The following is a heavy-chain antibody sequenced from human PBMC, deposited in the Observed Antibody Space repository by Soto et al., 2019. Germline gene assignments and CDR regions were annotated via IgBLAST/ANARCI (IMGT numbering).Heavy chain of an antibody. Sequence: ASVKVSCKASGYTFTGFYMHWVRQAPGLGLEWMGWINPNNGGTNYVQKFQDRVTMTRDTSITTAYMELSGLRSDDTAVYYCARDPGPYGGYSYWGQGTLVTVSS. J-gene: IGHJ4*02. V-gene: IGHV1-2*02. CDR1: GYTFTGFY. CDR3: ARDPGPYGGYSY. CDR2: INPNNGGT. D-gene: IGHD4-17*01.